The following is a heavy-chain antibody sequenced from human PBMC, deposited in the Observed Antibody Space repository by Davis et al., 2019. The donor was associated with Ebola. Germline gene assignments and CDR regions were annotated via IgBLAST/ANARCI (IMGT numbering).Heavy chain of an antibody. CDR3: ARATTVVHYYGMDV. J-gene: IGHJ6*02. CDR1: GDSISAYH. D-gene: IGHD4-23*01. CDR2: INHSGST. V-gene: IGHV4-34*01. Sequence: MPSETLSLTCTVSGDSISAYHWSWIRQPPGKGLEWIGEINHSGSTNYNPSLKSRVTISVDTSKNQFSLKLSSVTAADTAVYYCARATTVVHYYGMDVWGQGTTVTVSS.